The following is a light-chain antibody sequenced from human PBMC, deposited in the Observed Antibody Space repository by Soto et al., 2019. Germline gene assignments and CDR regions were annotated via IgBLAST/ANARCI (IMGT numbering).Light chain of an antibody. V-gene: IGLV3-21*02. CDR2: DDS. CDR1: NIGSKS. CDR3: QVWDSSSAVV. J-gene: IGLJ2*01. Sequence: SYELTQAPSVSVDPGQTARITCGGKNIGSKSVHWYQQKPGQAPVLVVYDDSDRPSGIPERFSGSNSGNTATLTISRVEAGDEADYYCQVWDSSSAVVFGGGTKLTVL.